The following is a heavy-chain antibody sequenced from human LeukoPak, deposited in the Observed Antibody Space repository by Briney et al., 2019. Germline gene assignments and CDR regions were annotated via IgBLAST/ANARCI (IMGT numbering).Heavy chain of an antibody. V-gene: IGHV1-69*13. D-gene: IGHD3-9*01. CDR2: IIPIFGTV. J-gene: IGHJ3*02. CDR3: ARDDGRYIDWLGHDAFDI. CDR1: GYTFTSYY. Sequence: SVKVSCKASGYTFTSYYMHWVRQAPGQGLEWMGGIIPIFGTVSYAQKFQGRVTITADESTSTAYMEVGSLRSENTAVYYCARDDGRYIDWLGHDAFDIWAQGTMVTVPS.